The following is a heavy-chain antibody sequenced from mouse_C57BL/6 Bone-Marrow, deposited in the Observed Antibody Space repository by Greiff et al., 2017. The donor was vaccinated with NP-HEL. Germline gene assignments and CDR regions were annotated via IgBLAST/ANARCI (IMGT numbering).Heavy chain of an antibody. V-gene: IGHV5-12*01. CDR3: ASPHYYGSNYYAMDY. D-gene: IGHD1-1*01. CDR1: GFTFSDYY. Sequence: EVQLQESGGGLVQPGGSLKLSCAASGFTFSDYYMYWVRQTPEKRLEWVAYISNGGGSTYYPDTVKGRFTISRDNAKNTLYLQMSRLKSEDTAMYYCASPHYYGSNYYAMDYWGQGTSVTVSS. J-gene: IGHJ4*01. CDR2: ISNGGGST.